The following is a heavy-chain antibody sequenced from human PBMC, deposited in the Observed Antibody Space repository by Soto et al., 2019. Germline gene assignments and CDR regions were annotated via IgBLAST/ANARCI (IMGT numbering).Heavy chain of an antibody. V-gene: IGHV3-21*01. J-gene: IGHJ4*02. CDR1: GLTFRSYW. Sequence: GSLRLSCAASGLTFRSYWMHWVRQAPGKGLEWVSSISSSSSYIYYADSVKGRFTISRDNAKNSLYLQMNSLRAEDTAVYYCARDQPGYSYGYGLGYWGQGTLVTVSS. CDR2: ISSSSSYI. D-gene: IGHD5-18*01. CDR3: ARDQPGYSYGYGLGY.